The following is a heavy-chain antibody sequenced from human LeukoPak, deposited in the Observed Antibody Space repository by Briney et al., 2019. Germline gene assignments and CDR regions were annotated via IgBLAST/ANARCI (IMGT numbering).Heavy chain of an antibody. V-gene: IGHV3-74*01. CDR1: GLTLSSSW. J-gene: IGHJ4*02. Sequence: GGSLRLSCVGPGLTLSSSWMHWVRQSPAEGLVWVARITSDGTDIKYADSVKGRFTLSRDNAKNTLYLQMNSLRVEDTALYYCARERFHYDVWGQGTLVTVSS. D-gene: IGHD3-22*01. CDR3: ARERFHYDV. CDR2: ITSDGTDI.